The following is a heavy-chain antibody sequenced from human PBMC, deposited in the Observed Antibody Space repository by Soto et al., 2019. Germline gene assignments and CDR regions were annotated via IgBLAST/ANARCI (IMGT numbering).Heavy chain of an antibody. J-gene: IGHJ5*02. CDR2: IYATGTT. CDR3: GRDVTKPLRDWFDP. V-gene: IGHV4-4*07. D-gene: IGHD1-1*01. Sequence: SETLSLTCTVSGASISGFYWSWIRKSAGKGLEWIGRIYATGTTDYNPSLNSRVMMSVDTSKKQFSLKLRSVTAADTAVYYCGRDVTKPLRDWFDPWGQGISVTVSS. CDR1: GASISGFY.